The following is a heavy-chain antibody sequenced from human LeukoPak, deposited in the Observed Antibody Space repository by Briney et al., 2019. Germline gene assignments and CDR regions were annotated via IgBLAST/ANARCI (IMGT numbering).Heavy chain of an antibody. Sequence: ASVKVSCKASGYTFTGYYMHWVRQAPGQGLEWMGRINPNSGGTNYAQKFQGRVTMTRDTSISTAYMELSRLRSDDTAVYYCARFKQITIFGVVYSMDVWGQGTTATVSS. D-gene: IGHD3-3*01. CDR3: ARFKQITIFGVVYSMDV. CDR2: INPNSGGT. J-gene: IGHJ6*02. V-gene: IGHV1-2*06. CDR1: GYTFTGYY.